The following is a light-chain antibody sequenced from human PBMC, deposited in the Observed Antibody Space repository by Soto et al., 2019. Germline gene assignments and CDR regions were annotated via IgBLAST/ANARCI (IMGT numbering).Light chain of an antibody. J-gene: IGLJ2*01. Sequence: QSVLTQPPSASGSPGQSVTISCTGTSGDVGAYNSVSWYQQHPGKAPKVMIYEVSERPSGVPDRFSGSKSGNTASLTVSGLQAEDEADYYCSSYAGSSNMIFGGGTKLTVL. CDR1: SGDVGAYNS. V-gene: IGLV2-8*01. CDR3: SSYAGSSNMI. CDR2: EVS.